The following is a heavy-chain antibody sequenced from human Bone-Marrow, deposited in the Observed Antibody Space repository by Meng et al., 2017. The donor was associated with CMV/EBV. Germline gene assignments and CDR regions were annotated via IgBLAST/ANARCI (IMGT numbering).Heavy chain of an antibody. J-gene: IGHJ6*02. Sequence: ASVKVSCKASGYIFTAYYILWVRQAPGQGLEYMGWINPNSAYTISAQKFQGRVTMTRDTSTSTVYMELSSLRSEDTAVYYCTRPATPYDYYGMDVWGQGTTVTVSS. CDR3: TRPATPYDYYGMDV. CDR2: INPNSAYT. CDR1: GYIFTAYY. V-gene: IGHV1-2*02.